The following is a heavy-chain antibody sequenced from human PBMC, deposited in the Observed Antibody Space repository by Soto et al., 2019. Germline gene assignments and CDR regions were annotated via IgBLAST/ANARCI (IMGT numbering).Heavy chain of an antibody. Sequence: QLQLQESGSGLVKPSQTLSLTCAVSGGSISSGGYSWIWIRQPPVKGLVWIGYIYHSGSTYYNPSLKRRVTISVDRSKNQFSLKLSSVTAADTAEYYCARVSWMTTYFDYWGQGTLVTVSS. V-gene: IGHV4-30-2*01. CDR1: GGSISSGGYS. CDR2: IYHSGST. J-gene: IGHJ4*01. CDR3: ARVSWMTTYFDY. D-gene: IGHD1-1*01.